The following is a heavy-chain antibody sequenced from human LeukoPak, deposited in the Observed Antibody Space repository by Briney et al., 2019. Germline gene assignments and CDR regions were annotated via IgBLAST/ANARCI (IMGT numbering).Heavy chain of an antibody. CDR1: GGSMNSGDYY. Sequence: SQTLSLTCSVSGGSMNSGDYYWNWIRQPPGKGLEWIGCIYSNGSTYYKPSLNSRLTISIDTSKNQFSLNLRSVTAADTAVYYCVRDRPNWRSEFWFFDFWGRGTLVAVST. J-gene: IGHJ2*01. CDR2: IYSNGST. V-gene: IGHV4-30-4*08. CDR3: VRDRPNWRSEFWFFDF. D-gene: IGHD1-20*01.